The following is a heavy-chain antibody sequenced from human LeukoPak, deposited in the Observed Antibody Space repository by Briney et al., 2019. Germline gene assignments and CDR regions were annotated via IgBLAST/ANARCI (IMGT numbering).Heavy chain of an antibody. CDR1: GYTFTGYY. D-gene: IGHD2-15*01. CDR3: ARASSGYCSGGSCYSDY. Sequence: ASVKVSCKASGYTFTGYYMHWVRQAPGQGLEWMGWINPNSGGTNYAQKFQGRVTMTRDTSISTAYMELSRLRSDDTAEYYCARASSGYCSGGSCYSDYWGQGTLVTVSS. CDR2: INPNSGGT. V-gene: IGHV1-2*02. J-gene: IGHJ4*02.